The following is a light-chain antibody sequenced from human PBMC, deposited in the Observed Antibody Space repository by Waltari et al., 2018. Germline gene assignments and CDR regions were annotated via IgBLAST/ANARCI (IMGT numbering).Light chain of an antibody. CDR1: QSISSY. Sequence: DIQMTQSPSSLSASVGDRVTITCRASQSISSYLNWYQQKPGKAPNLLIYAASSVQSGVPSRFSGSGSGTDFTLTISSLQPEDFATYYCQQSYNTPRTFGPGTKVDIK. CDR2: AAS. V-gene: IGKV1-39*01. J-gene: IGKJ3*01. CDR3: QQSYNTPRT.